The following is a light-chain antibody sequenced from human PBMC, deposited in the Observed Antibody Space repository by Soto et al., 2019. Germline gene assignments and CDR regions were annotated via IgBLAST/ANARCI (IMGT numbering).Light chain of an antibody. CDR1: SRDVGGYNY. CDR2: DVS. CDR3: SSYTSSSTYV. J-gene: IGLJ1*01. V-gene: IGLV2-14*01. Sequence: QSVLAQPASVSGSPGQSIPLSCTGTSRDVGGYNYVSWYQQHPGKAPKLMIYDVSNRPSGLSNRFSGSKSGNTASLTISGLQAEDEADYYCSSYTSSSTYVFGTGTKVTVL.